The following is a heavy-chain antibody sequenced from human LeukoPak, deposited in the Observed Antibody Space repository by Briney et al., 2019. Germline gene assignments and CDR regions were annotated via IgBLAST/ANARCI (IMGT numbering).Heavy chain of an antibody. V-gene: IGHV1-46*01. J-gene: IGHJ4*02. D-gene: IGHD4/OR15-4a*01. CDR2: INPSGGST. Sequence: ASVKVSCKASGYTFTSYYMHWVRQAPGQGLEWMGIINPSGGSTSYAQEFQGRVTMTRDTSTSTVYMELSSLRSEDTAVYYCARQAPRLMEDGDYGDGRTFDYWGPGTLVTISS. CDR1: GYTFTSYY. CDR3: ARQAPRLMEDGDYGDGRTFDY.